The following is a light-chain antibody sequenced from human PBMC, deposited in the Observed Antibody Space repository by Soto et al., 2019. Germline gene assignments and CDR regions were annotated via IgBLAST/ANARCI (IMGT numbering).Light chain of an antibody. Sequence: QSVLTQPPSASGSPGQSVTISCTGTSSDVGGYNYVSWYQQHPGKAPKLMIYEVSKRPSGVPDRFSGSKSGNTASLTVSGLQAEDDADYYCISYAGSNFWVLGVGTKVTVL. V-gene: IGLV2-8*01. J-gene: IGLJ3*02. CDR2: EVS. CDR1: SSDVGGYNY. CDR3: ISYAGSNFWV.